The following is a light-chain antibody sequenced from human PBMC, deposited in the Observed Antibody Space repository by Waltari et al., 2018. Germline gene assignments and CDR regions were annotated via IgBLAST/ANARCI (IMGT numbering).Light chain of an antibody. Sequence: DIQMTQSPSSVSASVGDRVTMTCRASQDISNWLAWYQQKSGKAPKLLIHTVSTLQIGVPPRFSGSGSGTDFTLTISSLQPEDFATYFCQQASGLPWTFGQGTKVEIK. CDR1: QDISNW. V-gene: IGKV1-12*01. J-gene: IGKJ1*01. CDR2: TVS. CDR3: QQASGLPWT.